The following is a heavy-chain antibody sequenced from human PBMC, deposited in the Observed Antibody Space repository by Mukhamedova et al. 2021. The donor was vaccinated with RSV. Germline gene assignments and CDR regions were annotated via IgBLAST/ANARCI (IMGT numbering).Heavy chain of an antibody. V-gene: IGHV1-69*06. D-gene: IGHD4-11*01. CDR2: IIPIFGTA. Sequence: GLEWMGGIIPIFGTANYAQKFQGRVTITADKSTRTAYMELSSLRSEDTAVYYCARGQRGSNYAAYYYYYYMDVWGKGTTVTVSS. J-gene: IGHJ6*03. CDR3: ARGQRGSNYAAYYYYYYMDV.